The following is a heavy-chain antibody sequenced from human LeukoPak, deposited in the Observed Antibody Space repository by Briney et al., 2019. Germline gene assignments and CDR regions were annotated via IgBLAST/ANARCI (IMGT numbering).Heavy chain of an antibody. J-gene: IGHJ5*02. Sequence: GESLKISCKGSGYSFTSYWIGWVRQMPGKGLEWMGIIYPGDSDTRYSPSFQGQVTISADKSISTAYLQWSSLKASDTAMYYCARGSRYYYGSGSYYLVFDWFDPWGQGTLVTVSS. CDR2: IYPGDSDT. V-gene: IGHV5-51*01. D-gene: IGHD3-10*01. CDR1: GYSFTSYW. CDR3: ARGSRYYYGSGSYYLVFDWFDP.